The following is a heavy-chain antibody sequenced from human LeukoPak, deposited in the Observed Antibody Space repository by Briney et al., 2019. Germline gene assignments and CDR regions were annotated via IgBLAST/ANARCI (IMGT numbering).Heavy chain of an antibody. V-gene: IGHV4-59*11. Sequence: SETLSLTCTVSGGSISSHYWSWIRQPPGKGLEWIGYIYYSGSTNYNPSLKSRVTISVDTSKNQFSLKLSSVTAADTAVYYCARQAIYSGSSHFDYWGQGTLVTVSS. CDR1: GGSISSHY. CDR2: IYYSGST. J-gene: IGHJ4*02. CDR3: ARQAIYSGSSHFDY. D-gene: IGHD1-26*01.